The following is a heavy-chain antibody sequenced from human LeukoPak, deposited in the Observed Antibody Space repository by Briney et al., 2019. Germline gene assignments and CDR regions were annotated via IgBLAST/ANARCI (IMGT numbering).Heavy chain of an antibody. CDR1: GYSISSSSYY. Sequence: SETLSLTCTVSGYSISSSSYYWGWIRQPPGKGLEWIGSIHYSGSTNYNPSLKSRVTISVDTSKNQFSLKLSSVTAADTAVYYCARVKDYYDSSGYPASYYYYMDVWGKGTTVTISS. D-gene: IGHD3-22*01. CDR2: IHYSGST. V-gene: IGHV4-39*07. J-gene: IGHJ6*03. CDR3: ARVKDYYDSSGYPASYYYYMDV.